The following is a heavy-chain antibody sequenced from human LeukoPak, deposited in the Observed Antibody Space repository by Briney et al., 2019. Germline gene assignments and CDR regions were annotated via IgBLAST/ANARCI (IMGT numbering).Heavy chain of an antibody. CDR2: IYTSGST. CDR1: GGSFSGYY. Sequence: PSETLSLTCAVYGGSFSGYYWSWIRQPAGKGLEWIGRIYTSGSTDYNPSLKTRVTMSVDTSKNQFSLKLSSVTAADTAVYYCARGFRSVRNWFDPWGQGTLVTVSS. D-gene: IGHD3-3*01. J-gene: IGHJ5*02. CDR3: ARGFRSVRNWFDP. V-gene: IGHV4-59*10.